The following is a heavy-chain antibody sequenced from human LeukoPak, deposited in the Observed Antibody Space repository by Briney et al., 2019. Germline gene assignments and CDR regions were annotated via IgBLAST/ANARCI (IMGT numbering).Heavy chain of an antibody. Sequence: GGSLRLSCAASGFNFNIYSMNWVRQAPGRGLGWVSSISFGSTYLSYADSLKGRFTISRDNAKNSLYLQMSSLRAEDTALYYWARAPGRVGYFDYWGQGTLVTVSS. CDR3: ARAPGRVGYFDY. CDR1: GFNFNIYS. D-gene: IGHD1-26*01. CDR2: ISFGSTYL. V-gene: IGHV3-21*04. J-gene: IGHJ4*02.